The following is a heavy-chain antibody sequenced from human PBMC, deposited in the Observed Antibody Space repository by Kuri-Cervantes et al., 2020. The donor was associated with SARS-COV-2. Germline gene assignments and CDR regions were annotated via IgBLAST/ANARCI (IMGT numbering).Heavy chain of an antibody. Sequence: ASVKVSCKVSGYTLTELSMHWVRQAPGKGLEWMGGFDPEDGETIYAQKFQGRVTMTEDTSTDTAYMELSSLRSEDTAVYYCATVAGSRGSTSVNAFDIWGQGTRGTVS. CDR1: GYTLTELS. CDR2: FDPEDGET. V-gene: IGHV1-24*01. CDR3: ATVAGSRGSTSVNAFDI. J-gene: IGHJ3*02. D-gene: IGHD2-2*01.